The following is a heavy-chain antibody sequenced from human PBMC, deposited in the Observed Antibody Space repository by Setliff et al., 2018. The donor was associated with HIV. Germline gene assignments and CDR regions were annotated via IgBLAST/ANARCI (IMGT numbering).Heavy chain of an antibody. Sequence: ASVKVSCKTSGYNFKEHHVHWVRQAPGQGLEWMGWISAYNGNTNYAQKLQGRVTMTTDTSTSTAYMELRSLRSDDTAVYYCARRYCSGGSCYPYFDYWGQGTLVTVSS. CDR2: ISAYNGNT. CDR1: GYNFKEHH. CDR3: ARRYCSGGSCYPYFDY. D-gene: IGHD2-15*01. V-gene: IGHV1-18*04. J-gene: IGHJ4*02.